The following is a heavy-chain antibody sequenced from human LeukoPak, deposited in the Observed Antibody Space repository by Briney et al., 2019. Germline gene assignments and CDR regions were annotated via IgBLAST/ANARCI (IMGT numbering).Heavy chain of an antibody. CDR1: GFTFSSYV. CDR3: ARAPGRYCSGGSCYSDG. V-gene: IGHV3-30-3*01. Sequence: TGGSLRLSCALSGFTFSSYVMSWVRQAPGKGLEWVAVISYDGSNKYYADSVKGRFTISRDNSKNTLYLQMNSLRAEDTAVYYCARAPGRYCSGGSCYSDGWGQGTLVTVSS. J-gene: IGHJ4*02. D-gene: IGHD2-15*01. CDR2: ISYDGSNK.